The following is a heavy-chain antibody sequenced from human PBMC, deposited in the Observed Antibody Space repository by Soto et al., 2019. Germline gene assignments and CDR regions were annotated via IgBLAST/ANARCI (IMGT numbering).Heavy chain of an antibody. CDR1: GGTFSSYA. V-gene: IGHV1-69*01. CDR2: IIPIFGTA. Sequence: QVQLVQSGAEVKKPGSSVKVSCKASGGTFSSYAISWVRQAPGQGLEWMGGIIPIFGTANYTQKFQGRVTITADESTSTAYMELSSLRSEDTAVYYCARKGVSIAVELYYYYGMDVWGQGTTVTVSS. D-gene: IGHD6-19*01. J-gene: IGHJ6*02. CDR3: ARKGVSIAVELYYYYGMDV.